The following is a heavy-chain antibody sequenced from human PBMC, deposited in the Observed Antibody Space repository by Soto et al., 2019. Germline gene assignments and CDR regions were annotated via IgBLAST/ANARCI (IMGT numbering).Heavy chain of an antibody. CDR1: GYTFTSYY. Sequence: QVQLVQSGAEVKKPGASVKVSCKASGYTFTSYYMHWLRQAPGQGLELMGIINPSGGSTSYAQKFQGRVTMTTDTSTSTGYMELSSLRSKDTAVYYCARSRSGYYTHFDYWGQGTLVTVSS. CDR3: ARSRSGYYTHFDY. J-gene: IGHJ4*02. D-gene: IGHD3-22*01. CDR2: INPSGGST. V-gene: IGHV1-46*01.